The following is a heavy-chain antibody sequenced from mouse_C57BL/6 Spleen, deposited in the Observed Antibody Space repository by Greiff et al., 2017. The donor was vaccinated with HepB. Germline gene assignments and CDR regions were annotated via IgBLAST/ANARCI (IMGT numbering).Heavy chain of an antibody. CDR3: ARHEPHYYGNYGGWFAY. Sequence: EVQLVESGGDLVKPGGSLKLSCAASGFTFSSYGMSWVRQTPDKRLEWVATISSGGSYTYYPDSVKGRFTISKDNAKNTLYLQMSSLKSEDTAMSYCARHEPHYYGNYGGWFAYWGQGTLVTVSA. D-gene: IGHD2-1*01. V-gene: IGHV5-6*01. J-gene: IGHJ3*01. CDR1: GFTFSSYG. CDR2: ISSGGSYT.